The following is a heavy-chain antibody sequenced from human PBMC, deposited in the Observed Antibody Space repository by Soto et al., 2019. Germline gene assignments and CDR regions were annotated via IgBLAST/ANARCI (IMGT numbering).Heavy chain of an antibody. CDR3: ARGVGGTYYDFWSGYLSPAGRYMGV. CDR1: GYTFTRYD. V-gene: IGHV1-8*01. D-gene: IGHD3-3*01. J-gene: IGHJ6*03. CDR2: MNPNSGNT. Sequence: ASVKVSRKASGYTFTRYDINWVRQATGQGLEWMGWMNPNSGNTGYAQKFQGRVTMTRNTSISTAYMELSSLRSEDTAVYYCARGVGGTYYDFWSGYLSPAGRYMGVWGKGTTVTVSS.